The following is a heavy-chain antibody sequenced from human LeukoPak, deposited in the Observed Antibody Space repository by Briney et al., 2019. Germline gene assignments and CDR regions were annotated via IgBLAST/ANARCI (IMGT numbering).Heavy chain of an antibody. D-gene: IGHD3-10*01. CDR1: GFTFSSYG. J-gene: IGHJ4*02. Sequence: RAGGSLRLSCAASGFTFSSYGMHWVRQAPGKGLEWVAVIWYDGSNKYYADSVKGRFTISRDNSKNTLYLQMNSLRAEDTAVYYCARDLSWFGEFDYWGQGTLVTVSS. CDR3: ARDLSWFGEFDY. CDR2: IWYDGSNK. V-gene: IGHV3-33*01.